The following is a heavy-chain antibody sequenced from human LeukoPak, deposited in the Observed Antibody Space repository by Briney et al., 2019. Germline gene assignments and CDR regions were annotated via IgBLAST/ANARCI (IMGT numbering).Heavy chain of an antibody. Sequence: ASVKVSCKASGYTFTSYDINWVRQATGQGQEWMGGMNPNSGNTGYAQKSQGRLTMPRNTSISTAYMQLNSLRSEATALYYCARCRELRYFDWLFHQPSSYGMDVWGQGTTVTVSS. CDR3: ARCRELRYFDWLFHQPSSYGMDV. CDR2: MNPNSGNT. J-gene: IGHJ6*02. CDR1: GYTFTSYD. D-gene: IGHD3-9*01. V-gene: IGHV1-8*01.